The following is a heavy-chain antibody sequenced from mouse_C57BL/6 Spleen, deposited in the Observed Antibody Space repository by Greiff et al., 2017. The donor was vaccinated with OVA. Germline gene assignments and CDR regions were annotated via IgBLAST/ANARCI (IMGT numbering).Heavy chain of an antibody. D-gene: IGHD2-5*01. J-gene: IGHJ2*01. V-gene: IGHV1-7*01. CDR3: AGYSNLDY. CDR2: INPSSGYT. Sequence: VQVVESGAELAKPGASVKLSCKASGYTFTSYWMHWVKQRPGQGLEWIGYINPSSGYTKYNQKFKDKATLTADKSSSTAYMQLSSLTYEDSAVYYCAGYSNLDYWGQGTTLTVSS. CDR1: GYTFTSYW.